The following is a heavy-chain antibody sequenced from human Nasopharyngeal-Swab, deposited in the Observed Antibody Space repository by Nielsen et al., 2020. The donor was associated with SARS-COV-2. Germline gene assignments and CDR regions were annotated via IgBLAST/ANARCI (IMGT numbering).Heavy chain of an antibody. J-gene: IGHJ3*02. CDR2: IYYSGST. Sequence: SETLSLTFTVSGGSISSSRYYWGWIRQPPGKGLEWIGSIYYSGSTYYNPSLKSRVTISVDTSKNQFSLKLSSVTAADTAVYYCARAYYDSSGYYYTVAFDIWGQGTMVTVSS. CDR1: GGSISSSRYY. CDR3: ARAYYDSSGYYYTVAFDI. V-gene: IGHV4-39*07. D-gene: IGHD3-22*01.